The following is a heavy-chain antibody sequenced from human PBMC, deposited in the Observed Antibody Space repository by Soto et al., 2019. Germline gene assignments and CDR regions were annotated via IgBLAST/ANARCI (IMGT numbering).Heavy chain of an antibody. V-gene: IGHV4-39*02. CDR3: ARDLYCTNGVCYYDAFDI. CDR1: GGSISSSSYY. Sequence: SETLSLTCTVSGGSISSSSYYWGWIRQPPGKGLEWIGSIYYSGSTYYNPSLKSRVTISVDTSKNQFSLKLSSVTAADTAVYYCARDLYCTNGVCYYDAFDIWGQGTMVTVSS. D-gene: IGHD2-8*01. J-gene: IGHJ3*02. CDR2: IYYSGST.